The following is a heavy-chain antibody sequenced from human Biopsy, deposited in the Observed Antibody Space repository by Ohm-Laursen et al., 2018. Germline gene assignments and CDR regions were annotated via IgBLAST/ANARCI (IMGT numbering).Heavy chain of an antibody. Sequence: GSSVKVSCKASGYTFTTYYIHWVRQAPGQGLEWMGIINPGGNSTAYTQNFQGRVTMTWDTSTTTVYMELSSPRSEDTAVYYCVLASFDYWGQGTLVTVSS. CDR1: GYTFTTYY. J-gene: IGHJ4*02. CDR3: VLASFDY. CDR2: INPGGNST. V-gene: IGHV1-46*01.